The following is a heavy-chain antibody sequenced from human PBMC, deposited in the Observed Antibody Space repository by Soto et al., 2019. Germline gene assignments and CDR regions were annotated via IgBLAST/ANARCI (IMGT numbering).Heavy chain of an antibody. J-gene: IGHJ4*02. CDR2: ISGGGINT. D-gene: IGHD2-2*01. CDR1: GFTFSSYA. V-gene: IGHV3-23*01. Sequence: PGGSLRLSCAASGFTFSSYAMTWVRQAPGKGLEWVSTISGGGINTYYADSVRGRFTISRDNSKSTLSLQLNSLRADDTAVYYCAKLGFCTSPSCSNFDYWGLGTLVTVSS. CDR3: AKLGFCTSPSCSNFDY.